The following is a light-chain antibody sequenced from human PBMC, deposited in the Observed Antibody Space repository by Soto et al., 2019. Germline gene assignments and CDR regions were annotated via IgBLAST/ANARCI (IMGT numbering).Light chain of an antibody. V-gene: IGLV2-8*01. Sequence: QSALTQPPSASGSPGQSVTLSCTGTSSDVGAYNYVSWYQQHPGKGPKLMIYEVTKRPSGVPDRFSGSKSGNTASLTVSGLQSEDEAEYYCSSPGGANNVIFGGGTQLTVL. CDR2: EVT. J-gene: IGLJ2*01. CDR3: SSPGGANNVI. CDR1: SSDVGAYNY.